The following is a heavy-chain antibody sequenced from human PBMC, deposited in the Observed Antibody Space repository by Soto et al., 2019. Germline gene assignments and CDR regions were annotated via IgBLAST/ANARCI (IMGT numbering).Heavy chain of an antibody. D-gene: IGHD2-15*01. J-gene: IGHJ6*02. CDR3: ARQVVAARNYYYGMDV. CDR1: GGTFSSYA. V-gene: IGHV1-69*13. Sequence: VASVKVSCKASGGTFSSYAISWVRQAPGQGLEWMGGIIPIFGTANYAQKFQGRVTITADESTSTAYMELSSLRSEDTAVYYCARQVVAARNYYYGMDVWGQGTTVTVSS. CDR2: IIPIFGTA.